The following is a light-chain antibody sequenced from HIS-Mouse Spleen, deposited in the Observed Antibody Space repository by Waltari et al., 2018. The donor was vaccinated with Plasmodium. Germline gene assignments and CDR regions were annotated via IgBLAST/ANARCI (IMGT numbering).Light chain of an antibody. J-gene: IGLJ3*02. V-gene: IGLV3-25*03. CDR3: QSADSSGTYWV. Sequence: SYELTQPPLVSVSPGQTARITCSGDALPKQYAYWYQQKPGQAPVLGIYKDSERPSGIPERFSGSSSGTTVTLTISGVQAEDEADYYCQSADSSGTYWVFGGGTKLTVL. CDR2: KDS. CDR1: ALPKQY.